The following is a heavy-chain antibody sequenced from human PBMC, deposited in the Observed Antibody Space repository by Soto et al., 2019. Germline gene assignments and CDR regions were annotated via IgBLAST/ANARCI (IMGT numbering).Heavy chain of an antibody. Sequence: QLQLQESGPGLVKPSETLSLTCTVSGGSISSSSYYWGWIRQPPGKGLEWIGSIYYSGSTYYNPSLKSRVTISVDTSKNQFSLKLSSVTAADTAVYYCARREYSSGSYYFDYWGQGTLVTVSS. CDR1: GGSISSSSYY. J-gene: IGHJ4*02. CDR2: IYYSGST. V-gene: IGHV4-39*01. CDR3: ARREYSSGSYYFDY. D-gene: IGHD6-19*01.